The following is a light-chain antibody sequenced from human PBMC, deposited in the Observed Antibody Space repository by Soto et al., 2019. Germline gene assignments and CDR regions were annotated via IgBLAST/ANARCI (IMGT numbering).Light chain of an antibody. CDR1: RANIGAFYE. V-gene: IGLV1-40*01. J-gene: IGLJ1*01. CDR3: QSYDRRLXGSF. CDR2: RKN. Sequence: QSFLTQPPSVSGAPVQRVTISCIGGRANIGAFYEVHWYQQLPGTFPTLLIYRKNYRPEGFPDRFSGSRSATSASLTINGLQDEDEADYYCQSYDRRLXGSFLGTGTKVXV.